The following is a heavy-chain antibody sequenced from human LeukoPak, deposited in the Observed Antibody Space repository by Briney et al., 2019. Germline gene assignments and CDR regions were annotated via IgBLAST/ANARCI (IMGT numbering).Heavy chain of an antibody. CDR2: IYTSGST. V-gene: IGHV4-61*02. J-gene: IGHJ6*03. Sequence: SQTLSLTCTVSGGSISSGSYYWSWIRQPAGKGLEWIGRIYTSGSTNYNPSLKSRVTISVDTSKNQFSLKLSSVTAADTAVYYCARAKGHTSYYYMDVWGKGTTVTVSS. CDR1: GGSISSGSYY. CDR3: ARAKGHTSYYYMDV.